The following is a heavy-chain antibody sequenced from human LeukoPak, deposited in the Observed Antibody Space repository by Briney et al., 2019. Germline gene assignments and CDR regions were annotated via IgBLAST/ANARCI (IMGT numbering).Heavy chain of an antibody. D-gene: IGHD2-15*01. V-gene: IGHV4-30-4*01. CDR3: NGVVAATAIDY. Sequence: PSQTLSLTCTVSGGSISSGDYYWSWLRQPPGKGLEWIGCIYYSGSTYYNASLKSRVTISVDTSKTQFSLELSSVTAADTAVYYCNGVVAATAIDYWGQGTLVTVSS. CDR1: GGSISSGDYY. CDR2: IYYSGST. J-gene: IGHJ4*02.